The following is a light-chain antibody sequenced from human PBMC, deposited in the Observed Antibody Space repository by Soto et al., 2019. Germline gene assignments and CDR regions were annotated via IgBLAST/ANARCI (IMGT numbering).Light chain of an antibody. J-gene: IGKJ1*01. CDR2: ATS. CDR3: QQYGRSGT. V-gene: IGKV3-20*01. CDR1: QSASRTY. Sequence: EIEMTQSLVTLSLSPPQRASLXCRASQSASRTYLAWYQHKPVHAPRLLIYATSSRATGITDRFSGSGSGTDFTLTISRLETEDFAVYYCQQYGRSGTFGQGTKVE.